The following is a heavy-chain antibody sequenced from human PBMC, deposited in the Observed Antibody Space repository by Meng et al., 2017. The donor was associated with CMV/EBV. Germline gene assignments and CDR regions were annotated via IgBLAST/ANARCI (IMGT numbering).Heavy chain of an antibody. J-gene: IGHJ5*02. CDR2: IYPGDSDT. Sequence: GESLKISCQGSGYSFTSYWIGWVRQMPGKGLEWMGIIYPGDSDTRYSPSFQGQVTISADKSISTAYLQWSSLKASDTAMYYCARFLGVVVPAAMRLGAVNWFDPWGQGTLVTVSS. V-gene: IGHV5-51*01. D-gene: IGHD2-2*01. CDR3: ARFLGVVVPAAMRLGAVNWFDP. CDR1: GYSFTSYW.